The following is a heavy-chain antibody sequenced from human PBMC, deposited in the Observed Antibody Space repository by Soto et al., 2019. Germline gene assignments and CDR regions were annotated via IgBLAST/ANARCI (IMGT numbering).Heavy chain of an antibody. J-gene: IGHJ6*02. CDR2: INPKSGGT. V-gene: IGHV1-2*04. D-gene: IGHD2-8*01. Sequence: ASVKRSCKASGYSITVYLIHWVRQAHKQGLEWLGRINPKSGGTSTAQKFQGWVTMTTDTSISTASMELTRLTSDDTAIYYCARGDSTDCSNGVCSFFYNHDMDVWGQGTTVTVSS. CDR3: ARGDSTDCSNGVCSFFYNHDMDV. CDR1: GYSITVYL.